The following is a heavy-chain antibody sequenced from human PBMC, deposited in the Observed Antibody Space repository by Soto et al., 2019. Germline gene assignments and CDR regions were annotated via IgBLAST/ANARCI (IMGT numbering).Heavy chain of an antibody. CDR1: GYTFTTYG. D-gene: IGHD6-13*01. V-gene: IGHV1-18*01. CDR3: ARDFTKSSSWPYYFDY. Sequence: QVQLVQSGAVVKKPGASVKVSCKASGYTFTTYGISWVRQAPGQGLEWMGWVSAYSGSTKFAQKLQGKVTMTTDTSTATAYMELRSLTSDATAVYYCARDFTKSSSWPYYFDYWGQGTLVTVSS. CDR2: VSAYSGST. J-gene: IGHJ4*02.